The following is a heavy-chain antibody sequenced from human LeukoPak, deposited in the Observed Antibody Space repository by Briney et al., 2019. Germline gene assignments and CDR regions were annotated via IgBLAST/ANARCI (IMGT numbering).Heavy chain of an antibody. V-gene: IGHV4-59*01. J-gene: IGHJ4*02. CDR2: IYYSGST. Sequence: SETLSLTCTVSGGSISSSYWSWIRQPPGKGLEWIGYIYYSGSTNYNPSLKSRVTISVDTSKNQFSLKLSSVTAADTAVYYCARGTYSSSWLDYWGQGTLVTVSS. CDR3: ARGTYSSSWLDY. CDR1: GGSISSSY. D-gene: IGHD6-13*01.